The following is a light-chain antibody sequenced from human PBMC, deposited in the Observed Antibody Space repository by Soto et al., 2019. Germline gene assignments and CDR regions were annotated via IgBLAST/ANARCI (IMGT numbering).Light chain of an antibody. CDR2: DVS. J-gene: IGLJ1*01. V-gene: IGLV2-14*03. CDR3: NSYTSSNSYV. CDR1: SSDVGGYNY. Sequence: HSALTQPASVSGSPGQWITISCTGTSSDVGGYNYVSWYQHHPGKGPKLIIYDVSDRPSGVSNRFSGSKSGNTPSLTISGLQAEDEADYYCNSYTSSNSYVFGTGNKVTVL.